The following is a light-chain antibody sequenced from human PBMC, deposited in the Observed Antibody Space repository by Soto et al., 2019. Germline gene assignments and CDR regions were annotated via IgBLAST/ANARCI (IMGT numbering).Light chain of an antibody. Sequence: EIVLTQSPGTLSLSPGERVTLSCRASQSVSANCVAWYQHRPGQAPRLLIYGASSRATGIPDRFSGSGSGADFTLTISRLEPEDFAVYFCEQYGNSPRTFGQGTKVEIK. CDR2: GAS. CDR3: EQYGNSPRT. V-gene: IGKV3-20*01. J-gene: IGKJ1*01. CDR1: QSVSANC.